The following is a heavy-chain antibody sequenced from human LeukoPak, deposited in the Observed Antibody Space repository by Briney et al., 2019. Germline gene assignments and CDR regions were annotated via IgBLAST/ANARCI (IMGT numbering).Heavy chain of an antibody. CDR2: INPSGGST. J-gene: IGHJ3*02. CDR1: GYTFTSYY. D-gene: IGHD3-22*01. V-gene: IGHV1-46*01. CDR3: AREPLFTMIVVERRYAFDI. Sequence: ASVKVSCKASGYTFTSYYMHWVRQAPGQGLEWMGIINPSGGSTSYAQKFQGRVTMTRDTSTGTVYMELSSLRSEDTAVYYCAREPLFTMIVVERRYAFDIWGQGTMVTVSS.